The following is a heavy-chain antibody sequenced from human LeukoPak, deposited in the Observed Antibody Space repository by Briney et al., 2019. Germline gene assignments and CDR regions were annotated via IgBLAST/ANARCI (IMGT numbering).Heavy chain of an antibody. CDR3: AKGPPKNYDYVWGSYRSVRWFDP. V-gene: IGHV3-23*01. J-gene: IGHJ5*02. Sequence: GGSLRLSCAASGFTFSSYAMSWVRQAPGKGLEWVSAISGSGGSTYYADSVKGRFTISRDNSKNTLYLQMNSLRAEDTAVYYCAKGPPKNYDYVWGSYRSVRWFDPWGQGTLVTVSS. D-gene: IGHD3-16*02. CDR1: GFTFSSYA. CDR2: ISGSGGST.